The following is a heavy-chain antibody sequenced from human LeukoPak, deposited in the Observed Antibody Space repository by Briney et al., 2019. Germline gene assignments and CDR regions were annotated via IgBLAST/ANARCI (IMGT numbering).Heavy chain of an antibody. Sequence: SETLSLTCTVSGGSISSYYWSWIRQPPGKGLEWIGYIYTSGSTNYNPSLKSRATISVDTSKNQFSLKLSSVTAADTAVYYCARLLGWFDPWGQGTLVTVSS. CDR3: ARLLGWFDP. V-gene: IGHV4-4*09. CDR2: IYTSGST. CDR1: GGSISSYY. J-gene: IGHJ5*02.